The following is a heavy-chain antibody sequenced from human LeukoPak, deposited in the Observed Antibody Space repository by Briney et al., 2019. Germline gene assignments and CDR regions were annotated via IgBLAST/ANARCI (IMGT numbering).Heavy chain of an antibody. V-gene: IGHV1-18*04. CDR2: ISACNGNT. CDR1: GYTFTGYY. D-gene: IGHD3-22*01. J-gene: IGHJ3*02. CDR3: ARGRTHRYYYDSSGYYRGAFDI. Sequence: ASVKVSCKASGYTFTGYYMHWVRQAPGQGLEWMGWISACNGNTNYAQKLQGRVTMTTDTSTSTAYMELRSLRSDDTAVYYCARGRTHRYYYDSSGYYRGAFDIWGQGTMVTVSS.